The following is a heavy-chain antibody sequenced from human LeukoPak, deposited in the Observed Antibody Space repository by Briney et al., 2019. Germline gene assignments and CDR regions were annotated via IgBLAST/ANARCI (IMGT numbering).Heavy chain of an antibody. Sequence: GESLKISCKGSGYSFTSYWIGWVRQMPGKGLEWMGIIYPDDYDTRYSPSFQGQVTISADKSISTAYLQWSSLKASDTAMYYCARQAGYYYDSSGPLDYWGQGSLVTVSS. J-gene: IGHJ4*02. CDR2: IYPDDYDT. CDR3: ARQAGYYYDSSGPLDY. V-gene: IGHV5-51*01. D-gene: IGHD3-22*01. CDR1: GYSFTSYW.